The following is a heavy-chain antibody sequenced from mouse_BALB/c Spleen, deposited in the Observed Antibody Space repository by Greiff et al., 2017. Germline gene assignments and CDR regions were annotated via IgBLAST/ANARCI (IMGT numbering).Heavy chain of an antibody. CDR2: INPSTGYT. CDR1: GYTFTSYW. D-gene: IGHD2-2*01. J-gene: IGHJ2*01. Sequence: QVQLKQSGAELAKPGASVKMSCKASGYTFTSYWMHWVKQRPGQGLEWIGYINPSTGYTEYNQKFKDKATLTADKSSSTAYMQLSSLTSEDSAVYYCARGGYDWKNYFDYWGQGTTLTVSS. V-gene: IGHV1-7*01. CDR3: ARGGYDWKNYFDY.